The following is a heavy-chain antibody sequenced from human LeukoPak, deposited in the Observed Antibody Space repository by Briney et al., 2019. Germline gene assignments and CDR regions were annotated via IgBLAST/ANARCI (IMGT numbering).Heavy chain of an antibody. Sequence: GGSLRLSCEASGFSFSEHSMGWVRLAPGKGLEWVSSISGSSRFIFYVDSVKGRFTISRDNAKNTLYLQMNSLRAEDTAMYYCAKDGFYDFWSGYPNHWGQGTLVTVSS. CDR2: ISGSSRFI. J-gene: IGHJ5*02. D-gene: IGHD3-3*01. CDR3: AKDGFYDFWSGYPNH. V-gene: IGHV3-21*01. CDR1: GFSFSEHS.